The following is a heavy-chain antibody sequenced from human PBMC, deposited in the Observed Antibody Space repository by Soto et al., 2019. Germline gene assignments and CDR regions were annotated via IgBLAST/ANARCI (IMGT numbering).Heavy chain of an antibody. D-gene: IGHD1-7*01. CDR2: IYYSGST. CDR3: ASSRVGLELRSFDY. CDR1: GGSISSGDYY. J-gene: IGHJ4*02. Sequence: KPSETLSLTCTVSGGSISSGDYYWSWIRQPPGKGLEWIGYIYYSGSTYYNPSLKSRVTISVDTSKNQFSLKLSSVTAADTAVYYCASSRVGLELRSFDYWGQGTLVTVSS. V-gene: IGHV4-30-4*01.